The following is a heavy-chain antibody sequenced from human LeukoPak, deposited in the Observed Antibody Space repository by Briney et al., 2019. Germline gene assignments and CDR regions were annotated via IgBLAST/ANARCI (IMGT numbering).Heavy chain of an antibody. J-gene: IGHJ6*02. CDR1: GGSISSGSYY. CDR3: ARDSRTQYNWNRDYYYYYGMDV. Sequence: SETLSLTCTVSGGSISSGSYYWSWIRQPPGKGLEWIGYIYYSGSTNYNPSLKGRVTISVDTSKNQFSLKLSSVTAADTAVYYCARDSRTQYNWNRDYYYYYGMDVWGQGTTVTVSS. V-gene: IGHV4-61*01. D-gene: IGHD1-20*01. CDR2: IYYSGST.